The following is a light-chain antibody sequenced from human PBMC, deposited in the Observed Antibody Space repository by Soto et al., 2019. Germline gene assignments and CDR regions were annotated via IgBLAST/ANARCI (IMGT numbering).Light chain of an antibody. CDR1: QSISDN. Sequence: ETVMTQTPATLSLSPGERATLSCRASQSISDNLAWYQQKPGQAPRLIIYTASIRATGIPARFSGSGSGTEFTLTISSLQSEDSAIYYCQKYNDWPPWTFGQGTKVEIK. CDR2: TAS. J-gene: IGKJ1*01. V-gene: IGKV3-15*01. CDR3: QKYNDWPPWT.